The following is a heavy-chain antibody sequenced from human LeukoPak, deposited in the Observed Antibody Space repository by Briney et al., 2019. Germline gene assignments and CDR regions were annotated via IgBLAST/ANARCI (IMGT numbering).Heavy chain of an antibody. CDR2: IIPILGIA. J-gene: IGHJ4*02. V-gene: IGHV1-69*04. CDR1: GGTFSRYA. CDR3: AGEPATTTVTYPFFDY. D-gene: IGHD4-17*01. Sequence: GSSVKVSCKASGGTFSRYAICWVRQAPGQGLEWMGRIIPILGIANSAQKFQGRVTITADKSTSTAYMELSRLRSEDTAVHYCAGEPATTTVTYPFFDYWGQGTLVTVSS.